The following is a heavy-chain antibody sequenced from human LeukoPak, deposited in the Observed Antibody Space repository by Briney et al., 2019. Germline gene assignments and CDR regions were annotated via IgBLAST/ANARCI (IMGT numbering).Heavy chain of an antibody. J-gene: IGHJ4*02. V-gene: IGHV3-23*01. D-gene: IGHD2-15*01. CDR1: GFTFSSYA. Sequence: PGGSLRLSCAASGFTFSSYAMSRVRQAPGKELEWVSSVGAGGAVPYYADSVKGRFTISRDTSKSTLYLQMNSLRAEDMAIYYCARQLGYCSDGSCYFDYWGQGTQVAVSS. CDR2: VGAGGAVP. CDR3: ARQLGYCSDGSCYFDY.